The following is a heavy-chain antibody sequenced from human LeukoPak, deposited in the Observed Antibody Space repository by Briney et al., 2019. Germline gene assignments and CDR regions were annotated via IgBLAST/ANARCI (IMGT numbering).Heavy chain of an antibody. CDR2: INSGGGGP. CDR1: GFSFSTYA. CDR3: AKDGPYHFFEY. J-gene: IGHJ4*02. V-gene: IGHV3-23*01. Sequence: PGGSLRLSCAASGFSFSTYAMSWVRKAPGKGLEWVSTINSGGGGPFFADSVKGRFTISRDNSKNTLYLQMSSLGPDDTAVYYCAKDGPYHFFEYCGQGALVTVSP.